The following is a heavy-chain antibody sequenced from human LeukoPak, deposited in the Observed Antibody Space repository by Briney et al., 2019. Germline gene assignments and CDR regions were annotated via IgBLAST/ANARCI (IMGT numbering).Heavy chain of an antibody. CDR3: TRDSTTFRFGY. V-gene: IGHV3-23*01. CDR1: GFSFSNYA. CDR2: ISGSGGST. Sequence: GGSLRLSCAASGFSFSNYAMSWVRQAPGKGLEWVSTISGSGGSTYYADSVKGRFTISRDNSKNTLYVQMNSLRAEDTAVYYCTRDSTTFRFGYWGQGTLVTVSS. J-gene: IGHJ4*02. D-gene: IGHD1-14*01.